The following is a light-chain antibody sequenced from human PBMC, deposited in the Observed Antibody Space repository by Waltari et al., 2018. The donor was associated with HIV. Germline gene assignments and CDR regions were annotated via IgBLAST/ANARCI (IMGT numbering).Light chain of an antibody. Sequence: DIQMTQSPSSLSASVGDTVTITCRASQNINNYLNSYQQRPGKPPNLLIYGTSSLQPGVPSRFSARTSGANFTLTITRLQPEDFASYYCQQSFSAAITLGQGTRL. CDR2: GTS. CDR3: QQSFSAAIT. J-gene: IGKJ5*01. CDR1: QNINNY. V-gene: IGKV1-39*01.